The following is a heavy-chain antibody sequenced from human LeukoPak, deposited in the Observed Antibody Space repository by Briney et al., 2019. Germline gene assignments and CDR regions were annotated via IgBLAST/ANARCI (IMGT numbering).Heavy chain of an antibody. J-gene: IGHJ6*03. CDR1: GITFTSHA. V-gene: IGHV3-23*01. D-gene: IGHD5-24*01. Sequence: GGSLRLSCAASGITFTSHAMSWVRQAPGKGLEWVSLISGSGGHTYYGDSVKGRFTISRDNSKSTLYLQMNSLRAEDTAVYYCVKGGVATMRDGYNYYYYYMEVWGRGTTVTVSS. CDR3: VKGGVATMRDGYNYYYYYMEV. CDR2: ISGSGGHT.